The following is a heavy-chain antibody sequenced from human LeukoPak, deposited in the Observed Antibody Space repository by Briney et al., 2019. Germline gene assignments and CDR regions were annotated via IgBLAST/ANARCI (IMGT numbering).Heavy chain of an antibody. Sequence: GGSLRLSCAASGFTFSSYGMHWVRQAPGKGLEWVAVISYDGSNKYYADSVKGRLTISRDNSKNTLYLQMNSLRDEDTAVYYCATEEERGYSYGFDYWGQGTLVTVSS. J-gene: IGHJ4*02. CDR3: ATEEERGYSYGFDY. CDR1: GFTFSSYG. CDR2: ISYDGSNK. D-gene: IGHD5-18*01. V-gene: IGHV3-30*03.